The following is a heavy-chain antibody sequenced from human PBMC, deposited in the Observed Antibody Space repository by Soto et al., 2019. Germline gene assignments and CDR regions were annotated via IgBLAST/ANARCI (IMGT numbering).Heavy chain of an antibody. Sequence: SETLSLTCTVSGGSISSYYWSWIRQPPGKGLEWIGYIYYSGSTNYNPSLKSRVTISVDTSKNQFSLKLSSVTAADTAVYYCARGNWNGMDVWGQGTTVTVS. CDR1: GGSISSYY. J-gene: IGHJ6*02. D-gene: IGHD1-20*01. CDR3: ARGNWNGMDV. CDR2: IYYSGST. V-gene: IGHV4-59*01.